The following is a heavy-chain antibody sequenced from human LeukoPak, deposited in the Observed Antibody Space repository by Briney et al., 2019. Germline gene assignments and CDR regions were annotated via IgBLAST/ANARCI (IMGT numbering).Heavy chain of an antibody. Sequence: ASVKVSCKASGYTFTSYYMHWVRQAPGQGLEWMGIINPSGGSTSYAQKFQGRVTMTRDTSTSTVYLELSSLRSEDTAVYYCARDQSYNPMIVVVNPDFYAFDIWGQGTMVTVSS. J-gene: IGHJ3*02. CDR3: ARDQSYNPMIVVVNPDFYAFDI. D-gene: IGHD3-22*01. V-gene: IGHV1-46*01. CDR1: GYTFTSYY. CDR2: INPSGGST.